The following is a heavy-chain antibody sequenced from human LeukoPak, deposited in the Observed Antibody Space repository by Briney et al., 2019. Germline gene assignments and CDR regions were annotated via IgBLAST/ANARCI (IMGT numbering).Heavy chain of an antibody. V-gene: IGHV3-30*04. J-gene: IGHJ6*02. CDR2: ISYDGSNK. D-gene: IGHD3-9*01. CDR1: GFTFSSYA. CDR3: ARDRYDILTGYYSYGMDV. Sequence: PGGSLRLSCAASGFTFSSYAMHWVRQAPGKGLEWVAVISYDGSNKYYADSVKGRFTISRDNSENTLYLQMNSLRAEDTAVYYCARDRYDILTGYYSYGMDVWGQGTTVTVSS.